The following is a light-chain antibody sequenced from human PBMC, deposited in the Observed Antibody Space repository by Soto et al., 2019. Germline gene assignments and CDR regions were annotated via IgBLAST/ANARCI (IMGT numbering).Light chain of an antibody. CDR2: DVI. Sequence: QSALTQPHSVSGSPGQSVTISCTGTSSDVGGYNYVSWYQHHPGKAPKLIIYDVIERPSGVPDRFSGSKSGNTGNTASLTISGLQAEDEADYYCCSYAGSYTHVFGSGTKVTVL. CDR3: CSYAGSYTHV. CDR1: SSDVGGYNY. J-gene: IGLJ1*01. V-gene: IGLV2-11*01.